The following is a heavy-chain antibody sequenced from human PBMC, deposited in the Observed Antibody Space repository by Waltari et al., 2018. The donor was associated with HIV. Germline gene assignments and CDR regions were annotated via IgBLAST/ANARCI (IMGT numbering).Heavy chain of an antibody. V-gene: IGHV1-18*01. J-gene: IGHJ4*02. D-gene: IGHD4-17*01. CDR2: ISAYNGNT. CDR3: ARDRGPYGDYGLDY. Sequence: QVQLVQSGAEVKKPGASVKVSCKASGYTFTSYVISWVRQAPGQGLEWMGWISAYNGNTNYAQKPQDRVTMTTDTSTSTAYMELRSLRSDDTAVYYCARDRGPYGDYGLDYWGQGTLVTVSS. CDR1: GYTFTSYV.